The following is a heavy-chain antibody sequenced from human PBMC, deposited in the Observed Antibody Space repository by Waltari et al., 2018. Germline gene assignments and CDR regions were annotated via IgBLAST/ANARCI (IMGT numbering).Heavy chain of an antibody. CDR3: AKDLTSFGVGYYCDS. V-gene: IGHV3-30*02. J-gene: IGHJ4*02. Sequence: QGQLVESGGGVVQPGGSLRLSCAASGLTFSNFGMHWVRQAPGKGLEWVTFVRSDGTTKYYGDSVRGRFTISRDDSKNTLYLQMSSLRAEDTAVYYCAKDLTSFGVGYYCDSWGQGTLVTVSS. CDR2: VRSDGTTK. CDR1: GLTFSNFG. D-gene: IGHD3-3*01.